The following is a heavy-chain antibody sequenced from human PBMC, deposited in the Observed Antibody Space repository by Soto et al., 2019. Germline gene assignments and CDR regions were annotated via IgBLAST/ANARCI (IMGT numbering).Heavy chain of an antibody. Sequence: QVQVQQSGPGLVKLSETLSLTCTVSSGPSRSHNWGWIRQPPGRGLEWIGYVYYTGDTSYNPSLKSRVTISADTSTNHISLTLRSVTAADTAVYYCVRQGIDYLHGLVDVWGQGTTVSVSS. J-gene: IGHJ6*02. CDR2: VYYTGDT. CDR1: SGPSRSHN. V-gene: IGHV4-59*08. D-gene: IGHD5-12*01. CDR3: VRQGIDYLHGLVDV.